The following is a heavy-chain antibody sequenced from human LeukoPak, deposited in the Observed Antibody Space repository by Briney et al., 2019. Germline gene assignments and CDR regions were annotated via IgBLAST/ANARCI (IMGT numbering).Heavy chain of an antibody. V-gene: IGHV4-31*03. D-gene: IGHD4-17*01. J-gene: IGHJ4*02. CDR2: IYYSGST. Sequence: SETLSLTCTVSGGSISSSSYYWGWIRQPPGKGLEWIGYIYYSGSTYYNPSLKSRVTISVDTSKNQFSLKLSSVTAADTAVYYCATIYGDYDHWGQGTLVTVSS. CDR3: ATIYGDYDH. CDR1: GGSISSSSYY.